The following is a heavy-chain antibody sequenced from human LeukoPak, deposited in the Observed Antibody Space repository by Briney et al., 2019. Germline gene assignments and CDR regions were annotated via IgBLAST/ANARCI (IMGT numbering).Heavy chain of an antibody. CDR3: ARDISPLSYSGSLFDY. Sequence: PGRSLRLSCAASGFTFSSYGMHWVRQAPGKGLEWVAVIWYDGSNKYYADSVKGRFTISRDNSKNTLYLQMNSLRAEDTAVYYCARDISPLSYSGSLFDYWGQGTLVTVSS. V-gene: IGHV3-33*01. D-gene: IGHD1-26*01. CDR1: GFTFSSYG. J-gene: IGHJ4*02. CDR2: IWYDGSNK.